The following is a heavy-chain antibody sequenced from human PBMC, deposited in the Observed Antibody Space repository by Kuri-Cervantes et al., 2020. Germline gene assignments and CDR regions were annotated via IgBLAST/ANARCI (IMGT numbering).Heavy chain of an antibody. CDR2: IHYNGNN. D-gene: IGHD3-3*01. J-gene: IGHJ5*02. Sequence: GSLRLSCTVSGGSISNYYWSWIRQPPGKGLEWIAYIHYNGNNDYNPSLKGRVTMSIDTSKNQISLKMSSVAAADTAVYYCASLLLRITIFGVVKPNWFDPWGQGTLVTVSS. CDR1: GGSISNYY. CDR3: ASLLLRITIFGVVKPNWFDP. V-gene: IGHV4-59*01.